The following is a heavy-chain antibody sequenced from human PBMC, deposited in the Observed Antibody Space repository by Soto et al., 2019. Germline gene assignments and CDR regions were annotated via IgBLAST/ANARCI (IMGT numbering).Heavy chain of an antibody. CDR1: GYTFTSYG. V-gene: IGHV1-18*04. CDR3: AEPRIVVASRWFDP. CDR2: ISAYNGNT. Sequence: QVQLVQSGAEVKKPGASVKVSCKASGYTFTSYGISWVRQAPGQGLEWMRWISAYNGNTNYAQKLQGRVIMTTDTPPSAAYMDRSSLRSDDTAVYYCAEPRIVVASRWFDPCGKGPQGTVSS. D-gene: IGHD1-26*01. J-gene: IGHJ5*01.